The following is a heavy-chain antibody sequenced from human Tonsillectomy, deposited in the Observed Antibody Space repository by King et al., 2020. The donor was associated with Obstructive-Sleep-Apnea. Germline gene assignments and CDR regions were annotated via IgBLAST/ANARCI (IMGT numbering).Heavy chain of an antibody. CDR2: IYPGDSDT. CDR3: ALWMDFWSGDPYYYYGMDV. J-gene: IGHJ6*02. D-gene: IGHD3-3*01. Sequence: VQLVESGAEVKEPGESLKISCEASGYIFSTYWIGWVRQMPGNGLEWMGVIYPGDSDTRYSPSFQGQATISADKSISTAYLQWSSLKASDTAVYYCALWMDFWSGDPYYYYGMDVWGQGTTVTVSS. CDR1: GYIFSTYW. V-gene: IGHV5-51*01.